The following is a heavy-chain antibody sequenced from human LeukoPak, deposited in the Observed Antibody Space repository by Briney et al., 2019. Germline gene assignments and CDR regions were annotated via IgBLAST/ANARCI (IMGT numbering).Heavy chain of an antibody. Sequence: PSETLSLTCTVSGGSISSSNYYWGWIRQPRGKGLEWIGSIYYSGSAYYNPSLKSRVTISVDTSKNQFSLKLNSVTAADTAVYYFARLDYYDCSGYSGFSFDYWGQGTLVTVSS. J-gene: IGHJ4*02. D-gene: IGHD3-22*01. CDR1: GGSISSSNYY. CDR3: ARLDYYDCSGYSGFSFDY. CDR2: IYYSGSA. V-gene: IGHV4-39*01.